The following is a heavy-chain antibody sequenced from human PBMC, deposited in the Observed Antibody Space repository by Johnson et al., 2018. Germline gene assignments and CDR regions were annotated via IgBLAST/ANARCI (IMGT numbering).Heavy chain of an antibody. CDR1: GFTFSSYW. V-gene: IGHV3-74*02. Sequence: VQLVQSGGGLVQPGGSXRLSCAASGFTFSSYWMHWVRQAPGKGLVWVSRINSDGSSTSYADSVKGRFTISRDNAKNTLYRQMNRLRSEDTAVYYCARPYCSGGSCYRDYYYYYMDVWGRGTTVTVSS. D-gene: IGHD2-15*01. CDR3: ARPYCSGGSCYRDYYYYYMDV. J-gene: IGHJ6*03. CDR2: INSDGSST.